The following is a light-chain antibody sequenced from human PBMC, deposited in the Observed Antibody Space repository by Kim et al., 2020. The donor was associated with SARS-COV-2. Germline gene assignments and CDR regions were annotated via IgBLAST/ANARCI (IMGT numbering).Light chain of an antibody. CDR2: DAS. CDR1: QYVTRG. V-gene: IGKV1-5*01. Sequence: DIQMTQSPSTLPASVGDRVTITCRATQYVTRGLTWYQQKPGRAPKLLISDASTLDRGVPSRFRGSGSGTEFTLTINSLQPDDFASYYCQDRQTFGQGTKVDIK. J-gene: IGKJ1*01. CDR3: QDRQT.